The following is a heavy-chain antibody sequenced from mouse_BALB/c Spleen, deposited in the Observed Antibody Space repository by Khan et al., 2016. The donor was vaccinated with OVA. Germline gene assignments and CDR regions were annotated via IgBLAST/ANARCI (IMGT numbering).Heavy chain of an antibody. Sequence: QVQLKQSGPGLVQPSQSLSITCTVSGYSLSNYGVYWVRQSPGKGLEWLGVIWRGGNTDYTEAFMSRQSITKDNSKGQVFFKMNSLQADDTAIYYCAIVDYRYVKIAYWGQGTLVTVSA. CDR1: GYSLSNYG. J-gene: IGHJ3*01. V-gene: IGHV2-5*01. CDR2: IWRGGNT. D-gene: IGHD2-14*01. CDR3: AIVDYRYVKIAY.